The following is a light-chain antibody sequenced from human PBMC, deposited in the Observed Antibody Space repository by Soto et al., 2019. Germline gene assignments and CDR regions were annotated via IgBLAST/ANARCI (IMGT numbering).Light chain of an antibody. J-gene: IGKJ5*01. CDR1: QSISSY. Sequence: DIQMTQSPSSLSASVGDRVTITCRASQSISSYLNWYQQKPGKAPKLLIYAASRLQSGVPSRFSGSGSGTDFTLTISSLQPEDFATYYCQQSYSTPTSITFGQGTRLEIK. CDR3: QQSYSTPTSIT. V-gene: IGKV1-39*01. CDR2: AAS.